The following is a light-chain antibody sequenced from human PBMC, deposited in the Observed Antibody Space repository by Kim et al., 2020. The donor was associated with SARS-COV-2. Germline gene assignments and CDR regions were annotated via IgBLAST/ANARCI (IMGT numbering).Light chain of an antibody. CDR2: DVS. V-gene: IGLV2-14*04. CDR3: SSYTSSSSYV. Sequence: GQTITIACTGTSSNIGSYNVVAWYQLHPGEAPNLMFYDVSKRPSGVSHRFSGTKSGNTASLTVAGLQAEDETDYYCSSYTSSSSYVFGDGTQVTVL. J-gene: IGLJ1*01. CDR1: SSNIGSYNV.